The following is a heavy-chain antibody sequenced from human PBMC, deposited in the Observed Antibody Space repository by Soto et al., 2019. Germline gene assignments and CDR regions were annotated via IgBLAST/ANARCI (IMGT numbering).Heavy chain of an antibody. D-gene: IGHD2-8*01. Sequence: PSETLSLTCAVYGGSFSGYYWSWIRQPPGKGLEWIGEINHSGSTNYNPSLKSRVTISVDTSKNQFSLKLSSVTAADTAVYYCARDVALNRRYCTNGVCYTGGRWFDPWGQGTLVTVSS. V-gene: IGHV4-34*01. CDR3: ARDVALNRRYCTNGVCYTGGRWFDP. CDR1: GGSFSGYY. J-gene: IGHJ5*02. CDR2: INHSGST.